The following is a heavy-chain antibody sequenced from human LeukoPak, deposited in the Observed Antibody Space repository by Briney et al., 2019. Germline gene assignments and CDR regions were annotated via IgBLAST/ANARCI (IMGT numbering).Heavy chain of an antibody. V-gene: IGHV1-18*01. CDR3: ARVGATQGAFDI. J-gene: IGHJ3*02. Sequence: ASVKVSCKASGYTFTSYGISWVRQAPGQGLEWMGWISAYNGNTNYAQKFQGWVTMTRDTSISTAYMELSRLRSDDTAVYYCARVGATQGAFDIWGQGTMVTVSS. CDR1: GYTFTSYG. CDR2: ISAYNGNT. D-gene: IGHD1-26*01.